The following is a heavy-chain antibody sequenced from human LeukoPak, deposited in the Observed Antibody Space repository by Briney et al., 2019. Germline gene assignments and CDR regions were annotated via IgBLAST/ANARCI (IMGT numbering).Heavy chain of an antibody. CDR2: INHSGST. CDR3: ARGKRVIAAAVHNWFDP. V-gene: IGHV4-34*01. Sequence: SETLSLTCAVYGGSFSGYYWSWIRQPPGKGLEWIGEINHSGSTNYTPSLKSRVTISVDTSKNQFSLKLSSGTAADTAVYYCARGKRVIAAAVHNWFDPWGQGTLVTVSS. J-gene: IGHJ5*02. D-gene: IGHD6-13*01. CDR1: GGSFSGYY.